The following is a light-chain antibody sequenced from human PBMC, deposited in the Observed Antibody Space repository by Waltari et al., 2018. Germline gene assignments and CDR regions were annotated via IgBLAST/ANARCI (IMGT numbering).Light chain of an antibody. CDR3: CSYAGSSTFYV. CDR2: EGS. CDR1: SSDVGSYNL. J-gene: IGLJ1*01. V-gene: IGLV2-23*01. Sequence: QSALTHPASVSGSPGQSITIPCTGTSSDVGSYNLASWYQQHPGKAPKLMIYEGSKRPSGVSNRFSGSKSGNTASLTISGLQAEDEADYYCCSYAGSSTFYVFGTGTKVTVL.